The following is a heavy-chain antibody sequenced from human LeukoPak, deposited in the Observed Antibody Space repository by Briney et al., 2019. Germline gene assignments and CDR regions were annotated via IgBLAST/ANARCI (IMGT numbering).Heavy chain of an antibody. Sequence: GGSLRLSCPASGFTFSSYAMSWVRQAPGKGLEWVSSITSSGAATYYADSVKGRFTISRDNSDNTLYLQMNSLRAEDTAVYYCAKDRPNYYGSNGHYYKLNGDCWGQGTLVTVSS. CDR1: GFTFSSYA. D-gene: IGHD3-22*01. V-gene: IGHV3-23*01. CDR2: ITSSGAAT. CDR3: AKDRPNYYGSNGHYYKLNGDC. J-gene: IGHJ4*02.